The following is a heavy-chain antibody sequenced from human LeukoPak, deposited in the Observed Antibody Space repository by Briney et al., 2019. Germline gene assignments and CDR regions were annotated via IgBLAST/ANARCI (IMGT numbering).Heavy chain of an antibody. D-gene: IGHD3-22*01. CDR3: AKDRGSGYHYFDY. V-gene: IGHV3-23*01. CDR1: GFTFSSYA. Sequence: GGSLRLSCPVSGFTFSSYAMSWVRQAPGRGLEWVSVISTSGESAYYADSVKGRFTISRDNSKNTLYLQMNSLRAEDTAVYYCAKDRGSGYHYFDYWGQGTLVTVSS. J-gene: IGHJ4*02. CDR2: ISTSGESA.